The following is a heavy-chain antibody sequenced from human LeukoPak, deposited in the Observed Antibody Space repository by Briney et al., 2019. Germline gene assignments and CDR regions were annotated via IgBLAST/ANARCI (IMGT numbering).Heavy chain of an antibody. CDR1: GFPFRSYS. D-gene: IGHD1-7*01. Sequence: GGSLRLSCAASGFPFRSYSMNWVRQGLGTGLEGVSSISTTSTYVYYVDSVKGRFTISRDNAKNSLYLQMNSLRAEDTAVYYCARDTYNWNYGYDYWGQGTLVTVSS. J-gene: IGHJ4*02. V-gene: IGHV3-21*01. CDR3: ARDTYNWNYGYDY. CDR2: ISTTSTYV.